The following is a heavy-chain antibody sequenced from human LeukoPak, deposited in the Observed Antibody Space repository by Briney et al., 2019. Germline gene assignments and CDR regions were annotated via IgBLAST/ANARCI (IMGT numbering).Heavy chain of an antibody. CDR3: AKGLGIAARFLDY. V-gene: IGHV3-23*01. J-gene: IGHJ4*02. CDR1: GFTFSSYA. Sequence: PGGSLRLSCATSGFTFSSYAMSRVRQAPGKGLEWVSAISGSGGSTYYADSVKGRFTISRDNSKNTLYLQMNSLRAEDTAVYYCAKGLGIAARFLDYWGQGTLVTVSS. CDR2: ISGSGGST. D-gene: IGHD6-6*01.